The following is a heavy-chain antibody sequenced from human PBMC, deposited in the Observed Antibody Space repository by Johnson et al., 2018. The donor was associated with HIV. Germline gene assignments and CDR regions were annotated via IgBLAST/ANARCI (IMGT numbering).Heavy chain of an antibody. Sequence: QVQLVESGGGLVQPGGSLRLSCAASGFTFSSYWMSWVRQAPGKGLEWVAVISYDGSNKYYADSVKGRFTISRDNAKNSLYLQMNSLRAEDTALYYCTSDRRGSSGAFDIWGQGTMVTVSS. J-gene: IGHJ3*02. V-gene: IGHV3-30-3*01. D-gene: IGHD1-26*01. CDR2: ISYDGSNK. CDR3: TSDRRGSSGAFDI. CDR1: GFTFSSYW.